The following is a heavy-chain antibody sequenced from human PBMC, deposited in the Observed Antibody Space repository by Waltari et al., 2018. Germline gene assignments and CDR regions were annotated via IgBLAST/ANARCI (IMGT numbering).Heavy chain of an antibody. D-gene: IGHD4-17*01. J-gene: IGHJ6*02. CDR3: ARDANDYGGRHGMDV. Sequence: EVQLVESGGGLIQPGGSLRLSCAASGFTVRSNYMSWVRPAPGKGLEWVSVIYSGGSTYYADAVKGRFTISRDNSKNTLYLQMNSRRAEDTAVYYCARDANDYGGRHGMDVWGQGTTVTVSS. CDR1: GFTVRSNY. V-gene: IGHV3-53*01. CDR2: IYSGGST.